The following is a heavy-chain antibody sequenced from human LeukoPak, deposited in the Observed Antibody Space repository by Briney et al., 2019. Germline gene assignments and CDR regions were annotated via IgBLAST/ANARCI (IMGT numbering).Heavy chain of an antibody. J-gene: IGHJ2*01. CDR3: AKAQDDYGDYNGWYFDL. D-gene: IGHD4-17*01. CDR2: ISWNSGSI. V-gene: IGHV3-9*01. CDR1: GFTFDDYA. Sequence: PGRSLRLSCAASGFTFDDYAMHWVRQAPGKGLEWVSGISWNSGSIGYADSVEGRFTISRDNAKNALYLQMNSLRAEDTALYYCAKAQDDYGDYNGWYFDLGGRGTLVTVSS.